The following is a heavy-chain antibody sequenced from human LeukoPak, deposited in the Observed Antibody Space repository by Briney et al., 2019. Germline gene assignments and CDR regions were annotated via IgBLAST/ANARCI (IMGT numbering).Heavy chain of an antibody. CDR2: MFYSGST. V-gene: IGHV4-59*01. D-gene: IGHD4-23*01. J-gene: IGHJ6*03. CDR1: GGSISSYY. CDR3: ARAPAGVPRWHMDV. Sequence: SETLSLTCTVSGGSISSYYWSWIRQPPGKGLEWIAYMFYSGSTNYNPSLQSRVTLSVDSSKNQFSPKLTSVTAADTAVYFCARAPAGVPRWHMDVWGKGTTVTVSS.